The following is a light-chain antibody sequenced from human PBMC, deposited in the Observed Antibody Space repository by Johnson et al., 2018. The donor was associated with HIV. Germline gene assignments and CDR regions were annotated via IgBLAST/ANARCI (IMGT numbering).Light chain of an antibody. Sequence: QSVLTQPPSVSAAPGQKVTISCSGSSSNIGNNYVSWYRQLPGTAPKLLIYDNNKRPSGIPDRFSGSKSGTSATLGITGLQTGDEADYYCGTWDSSLSVLYVCGTGTKVTVL. CDR1: SSNIGNNY. CDR3: GTWDSSLSVLYV. CDR2: DNN. J-gene: IGLJ1*01. V-gene: IGLV1-51*01.